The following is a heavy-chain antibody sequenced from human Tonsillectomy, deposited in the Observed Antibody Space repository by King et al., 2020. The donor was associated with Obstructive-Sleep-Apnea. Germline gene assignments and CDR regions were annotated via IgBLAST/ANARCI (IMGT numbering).Heavy chain of an antibody. D-gene: IGHD6-13*01. J-gene: IGHJ4*02. Sequence: QLQESGPGLVKPSETLSLTSPVSGGSISTYYWSWIRQPPGEGLELIGYFYYSGGTNYNPSLKCRVTISVDTSKNQFSLKLSSVTAADTALYYCARGPSSSWYLVDYWGQGTLVTVSS. CDR1: GGSISTYY. V-gene: IGHV4-59*01. CDR2: FYYSGGT. CDR3: ARGPSSSWYLVDY.